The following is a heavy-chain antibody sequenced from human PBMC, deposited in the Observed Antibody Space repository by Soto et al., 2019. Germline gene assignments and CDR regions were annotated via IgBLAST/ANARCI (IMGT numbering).Heavy chain of an antibody. CDR1: GFTFSSYG. CDR3: AKDRHYYDSSGYYNPHYYYYGMDV. Sequence: QVQLVESGGGVVQPGRSLRLSCAASGFTFSSYGMHWVRQAPGKGLEWVAVISYDGSNKYYADSVKGRFTISRDNSKNTLYLQMNSLRAEDTAVYYCAKDRHYYDSSGYYNPHYYYYGMDVWGQGTTVTVSS. V-gene: IGHV3-30*18. D-gene: IGHD3-22*01. J-gene: IGHJ6*02. CDR2: ISYDGSNK.